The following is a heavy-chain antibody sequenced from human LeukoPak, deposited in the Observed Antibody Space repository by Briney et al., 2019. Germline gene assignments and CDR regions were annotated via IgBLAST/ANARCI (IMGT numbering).Heavy chain of an antibody. V-gene: IGHV3-48*01. CDR2: IRPNDGTT. CDR1: GFTFSNYG. J-gene: IGHJ5*02. CDR3: VRGQTSLDNWFDP. Sequence: GGSLRLSRAASGFTFSNYGMNWVRQAPGKGLEWVSYIRPNDGTTHYADSVKGRFTISRDNAKNSLSLQMTSLRADDTAVYYCVRGQTSLDNWFDPWGQGTLVTVSS.